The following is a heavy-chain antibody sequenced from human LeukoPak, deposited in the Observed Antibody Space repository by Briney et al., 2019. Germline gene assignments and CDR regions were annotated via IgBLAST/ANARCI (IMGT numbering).Heavy chain of an antibody. CDR1: GGSISSSSHY. Sequence: SETLSLTCTVSGGSISSSSHYWAWIRQPPGTGLEWIGNIYYSGSAYYNPSLKRRVTISVDTYKNQFSLKLSSVTATDTAVYYCARSGWFAPHDYWGQGSLVTVSS. CDR2: IYYSGSA. V-gene: IGHV4-39*01. J-gene: IGHJ4*02. D-gene: IGHD6-19*01. CDR3: ARSGWFAPHDY.